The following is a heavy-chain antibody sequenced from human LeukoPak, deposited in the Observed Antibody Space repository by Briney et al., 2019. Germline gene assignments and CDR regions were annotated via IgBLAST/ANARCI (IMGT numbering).Heavy chain of an antibody. J-gene: IGHJ4*02. CDR2: IYSGGST. V-gene: IGHV3-53*01. D-gene: IGHD3-16*02. CDR3: ASLSSLDGPDY. CDR1: GFTVSSNY. Sequence: GVSLRLSCAASGFTVSSNYMSWVRQAPGKGLEWVSVIYSGGSTYYADSVKGRFTISRDNSKNTLYLQMNSLRAEDTAVYYCASLSSLDGPDYWGQGTLVTVSS.